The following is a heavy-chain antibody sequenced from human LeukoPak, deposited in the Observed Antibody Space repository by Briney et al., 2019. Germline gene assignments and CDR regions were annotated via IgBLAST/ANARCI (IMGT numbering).Heavy chain of an antibody. J-gene: IGHJ4*02. CDR3: AKDGSWSCTD. D-gene: IGHD2-8*02. V-gene: IGHV3-30*02. CDR2: IAHHGNNK. CDR1: GFTFSMSA. Sequence: GGSPRLSCAASGFTFSMSAMHWVRQGPGKGLEWVAYIAHHGNNKYYADSVKGRFTISRDNSKGTLFLQMNSLRVDDTAVYYCAKDGSWSCTDWGQGTLVRVSS.